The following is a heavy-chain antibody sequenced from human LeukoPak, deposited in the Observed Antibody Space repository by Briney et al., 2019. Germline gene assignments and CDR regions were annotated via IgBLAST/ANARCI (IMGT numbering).Heavy chain of an antibody. Sequence: SETLSLTCTVSGGSISSYYWSWIRQPAGKGLEWIGRIYTSGSTNYNPSLKSRVTMSVDTSKNQFSLKLSSVTAADTAVYYCARRKYSAVAARQAFDIWGQGTMVTVSS. CDR3: ARRKYSAVAARQAFDI. D-gene: IGHD6-6*01. CDR2: IYTSGST. J-gene: IGHJ3*02. V-gene: IGHV4-4*07. CDR1: GGSISSYY.